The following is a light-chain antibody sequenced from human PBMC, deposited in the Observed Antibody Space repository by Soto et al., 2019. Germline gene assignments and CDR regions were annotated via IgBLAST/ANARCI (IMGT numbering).Light chain of an antibody. CDR3: QQRSNWTLT. V-gene: IGKV3-11*01. Sequence: ETVLTQSPATLSTPPGETAPLPCRASQSVSSYLAWYQKKPGQDPRILIYDASNRATGIPARFSGSGSGTDFDLTISRLETEEFAVYECQQRSNWTLTFGGGTKVEIK. CDR1: QSVSSY. CDR2: DAS. J-gene: IGKJ4*01.